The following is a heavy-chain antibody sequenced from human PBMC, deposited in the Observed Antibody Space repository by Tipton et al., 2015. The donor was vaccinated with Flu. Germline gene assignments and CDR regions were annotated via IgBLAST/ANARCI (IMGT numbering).Heavy chain of an antibody. CDR3: ARGVAGYDTSGIWI. CDR1: GFTFSDHY. J-gene: IGHJ4*02. CDR2: IRYDGSNK. Sequence: SLRLSCAASGFTFSDHYMDWVRQAPGKGLEWVAFIRYDGSNKYYADSVKGRFTISRDNAKNTQYLQMNSLRAEDTAVYYCARGVAGYDTSGIWIWGQGTLVTVSS. V-gene: IGHV3-33*08. D-gene: IGHD3-22*01.